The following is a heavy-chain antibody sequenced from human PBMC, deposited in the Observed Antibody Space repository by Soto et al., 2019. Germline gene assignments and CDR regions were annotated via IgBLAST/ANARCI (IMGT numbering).Heavy chain of an antibody. V-gene: IGHV4-61*01. CDR3: ARPSYFYDRSGYTCFDF. CDR2: VYYSGST. J-gene: IGHJ4*02. D-gene: IGHD3-22*01. CDR1: GGSVSSGSFY. Sequence: LSLPCTVSGGSVSSGSFYWTWIRQPPGKGLEWSGCVYYSGSTNYNPSLKSRVTISVDTSKNQFSLKLSSVTAADTAVYYCARPSYFYDRSGYTCFDFWGQGALVTVSS.